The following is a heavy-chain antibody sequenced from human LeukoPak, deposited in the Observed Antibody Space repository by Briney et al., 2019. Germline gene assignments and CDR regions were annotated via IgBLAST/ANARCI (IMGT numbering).Heavy chain of an antibody. CDR3: ARRGYSYGPSFDY. J-gene: IGHJ4*02. D-gene: IGHD5-18*01. Sequence: ASETLSLTCAVYGGSLSGYYWSWIRQPPGKGLEWIGEINHSGSTNYNPSLKSRVTISVDTSKNQFSLKLSSVTAADTAVYYCARRGYSYGPSFDYWGRGTLVTVSS. CDR1: GGSLSGYY. CDR2: INHSGST. V-gene: IGHV4-34*01.